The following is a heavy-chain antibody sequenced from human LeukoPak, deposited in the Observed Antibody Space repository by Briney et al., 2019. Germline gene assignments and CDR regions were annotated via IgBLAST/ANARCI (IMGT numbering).Heavy chain of an antibody. CDR3: ARAGGSYLDY. V-gene: IGHV1-46*01. J-gene: IGHJ4*02. Sequence: GASVKVSCKASGYTFTSYGISWVRQAPGQGLEWMGIINPSGGSTSYAQKFQGRVTMTRDTSTSTVYMELSSLRSEDTAVYYCARAGGSYLDYWGQGTLVTVSS. CDR2: INPSGGST. CDR1: GYTFTSYG. D-gene: IGHD1-26*01.